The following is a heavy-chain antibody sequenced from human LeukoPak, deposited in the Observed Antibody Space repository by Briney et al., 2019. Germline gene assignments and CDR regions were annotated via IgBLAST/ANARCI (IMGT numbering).Heavy chain of an antibody. D-gene: IGHD2-15*01. CDR3: ARGYCGTVNCYWKYFDC. CDR2: ITTGGDAI. Sequence: GGSLRPSCAASGFTFSDYFMTWIRQAPGKGLEWVSYITTGGDAIHYADSVKGRFTISRDDAKNSLYLQLNSLRAEDTAVYFCARGYCGTVNCYWKYFDCWGQGTLVTVSS. V-gene: IGHV3-11*01. J-gene: IGHJ4*02. CDR1: GFTFSDYF.